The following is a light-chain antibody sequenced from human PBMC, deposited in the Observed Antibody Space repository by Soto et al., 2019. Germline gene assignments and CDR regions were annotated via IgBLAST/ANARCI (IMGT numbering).Light chain of an antibody. CDR3: QQYNSFST. V-gene: IGKV1-5*03. Sequence: DIQMTQSPSTISASVGDRVTNTCRASQSISSWLAWYQQKPGKAPKLLIYRASSLESGVPSRFSGSGSGTEFTLTIISLQPDDFATYYCQQYNSFSTFGQGTKVEIK. CDR1: QSISSW. J-gene: IGKJ1*01. CDR2: RAS.